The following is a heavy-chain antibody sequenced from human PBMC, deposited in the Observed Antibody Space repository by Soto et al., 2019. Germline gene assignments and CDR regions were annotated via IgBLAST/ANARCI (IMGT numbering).Heavy chain of an antibody. V-gene: IGHV1-69*08. J-gene: IGHJ5*02. Sequence: QVQLVQSGAEVKKPGSSVKVSCKASGGTFSTYTITWVRQAPGQGLEWMGRIIPIIGIINYAQKFQGRVTISADKFTCTAYMELSGLRSDDSAVYYCAGDHDSHYNDSHASSYPWGQGTLVTVSS. D-gene: IGHD4-4*01. CDR1: GGTFSTYT. CDR3: AGDHDSHYNDSHASSYP. CDR2: IIPIIGII.